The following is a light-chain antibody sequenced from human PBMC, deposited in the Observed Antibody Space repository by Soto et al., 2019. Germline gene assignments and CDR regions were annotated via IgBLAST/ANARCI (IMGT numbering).Light chain of an antibody. J-gene: IGKJ2*01. V-gene: IGKV3-15*01. CDR3: QQYNNWPPYT. CDR1: QSVSSD. CDR2: DAS. Sequence: EIVMTQSPATLSVSPGERATLSCRASQSVSSDLAWYQQKPGQAPRLFIYDASTRATGIPARFSGSGSRTEFTLTISSLQSEDFAVYYCQQYNNWPPYTFGQGTKLEIK.